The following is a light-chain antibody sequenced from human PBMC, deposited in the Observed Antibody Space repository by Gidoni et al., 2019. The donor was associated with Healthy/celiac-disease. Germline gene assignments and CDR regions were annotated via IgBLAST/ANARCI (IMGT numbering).Light chain of an antibody. Sequence: SYAPTQPPSVSGAPGQTARITCGGKNLGSKSVHWYQQKPGQAPVLVVYDDSDRPSGIPERFSGSNSGNTATLTISRVEAGDEADYYCQVWDSSSDHPVFGGGTKLTVL. V-gene: IGLV3-21*02. CDR1: NLGSKS. CDR3: QVWDSSSDHPV. J-gene: IGLJ3*02. CDR2: DDS.